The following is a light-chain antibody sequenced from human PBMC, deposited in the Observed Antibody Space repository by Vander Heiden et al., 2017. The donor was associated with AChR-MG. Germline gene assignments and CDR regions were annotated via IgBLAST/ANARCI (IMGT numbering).Light chain of an antibody. CDR2: AAS. V-gene: IGKV1-39*01. Sequence: DIQMTQSPSSLSASVGDRVTITCRASQSISSYLNWYQQKPGKAPKILIYAASSLQSGVPSRFSGSGSGTDFTLTISRLQPEDFATYYCQQSDSTPRTFGPGTKLEIK. J-gene: IGKJ2*01. CDR3: QQSDSTPRT. CDR1: QSISSY.